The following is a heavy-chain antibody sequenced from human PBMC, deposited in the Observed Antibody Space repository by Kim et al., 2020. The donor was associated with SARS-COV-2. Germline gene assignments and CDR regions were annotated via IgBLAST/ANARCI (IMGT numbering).Heavy chain of an antibody. J-gene: IGHJ4*02. Sequence: DSVKGRFTISRDNSKNTLYLQMNSLRAEDTAVYYCARVGVPGYSYGKLDYWGQGTLVTVSS. D-gene: IGHD5-18*01. V-gene: IGHV3-30*01. CDR3: ARVGVPGYSYGKLDY.